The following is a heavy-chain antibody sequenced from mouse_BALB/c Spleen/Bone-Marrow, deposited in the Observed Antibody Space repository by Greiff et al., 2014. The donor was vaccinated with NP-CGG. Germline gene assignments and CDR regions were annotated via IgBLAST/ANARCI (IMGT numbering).Heavy chain of an antibody. CDR1: GYTFTSYW. Sequence: LQQSGSELVRPGASVKLSCEASGYTFTSYWMHWVKQRPGQGLEWIGNIYPGSGSTNYDEKFKSKATLTVDTSSSTAYMRLSSLTSEDSAVYYCARGGVYYDYDGAWFAYWGQGTLVTVSA. CDR2: IYPGSGST. J-gene: IGHJ3*01. CDR3: ARGGVYYDYDGAWFAY. V-gene: IGHV1S22*01. D-gene: IGHD2-4*01.